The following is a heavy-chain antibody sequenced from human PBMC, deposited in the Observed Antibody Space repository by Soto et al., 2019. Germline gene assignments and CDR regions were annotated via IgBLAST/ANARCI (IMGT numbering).Heavy chain of an antibody. CDR3: ASKGPRYCSGGSCYSS. CDR1: GFTFSSYA. CDR2: ISGSGGST. V-gene: IGHV3-23*01. J-gene: IGHJ4*02. D-gene: IGHD2-15*01. Sequence: EVQLLESGGGLVQPGGSLRLSCAASGFTFSSYAMSWVRQAPGKGLEWVSAISGSGGSTYYADSVKGRFTISRDNSKNPLYLQMNSLRAEATAVYYCASKGPRYCSGGSCYSSWGQGTLVTVSS.